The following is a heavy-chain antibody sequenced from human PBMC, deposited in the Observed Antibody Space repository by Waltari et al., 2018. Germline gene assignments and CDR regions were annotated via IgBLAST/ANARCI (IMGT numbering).Heavy chain of an antibody. CDR1: GYRFPSHD. D-gene: IGHD3-10*01. V-gene: IGHV1-8*01. Sequence: QVQLVQSGAEVRKPGASLKVSCKASGYRFPSHDINWVRQATGQGLEWMGWMNPDRGSTDDAREFQGRNSMTRNTLISTAYMELSSLTFDDTAVYYCARGGVYGSGNNWFDLWGQGTQVTVSS. CDR3: ARGGVYGSGNNWFDL. CDR2: MNPDRGST. J-gene: IGHJ5*02.